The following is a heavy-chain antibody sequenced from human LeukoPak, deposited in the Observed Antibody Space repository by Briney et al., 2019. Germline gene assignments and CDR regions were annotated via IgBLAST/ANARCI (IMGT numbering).Heavy chain of an antibody. Sequence: GASVKVSCKASVYTFTSYGISWVRQAPGQGLEWMGWISAYNGNTNYAQKLQGRVTMTTDTSTSTASMELRSLRSDDTAVYYCARVSPEYYYYYGMDVWGQGTTVTVSS. D-gene: IGHD3-3*02. CDR2: ISAYNGNT. V-gene: IGHV1-18*01. CDR1: VYTFTSYG. J-gene: IGHJ6*02. CDR3: ARVSPEYYYYYGMDV.